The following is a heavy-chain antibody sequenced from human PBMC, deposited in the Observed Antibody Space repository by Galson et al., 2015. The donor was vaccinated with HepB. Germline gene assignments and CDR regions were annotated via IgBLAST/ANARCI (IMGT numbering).Heavy chain of an antibody. Sequence: SVKVSCKASGGTFSSYAISWVRQAPGQGLEWMGGIIPIFGTANYAQKFQGRVTITADESTSTAYMELSSLRSEDTAVYYCARGRGCSSTSCFEDYYYYYMDVWGKGTTVTVSS. V-gene: IGHV1-69*13. CDR1: GGTFSSYA. J-gene: IGHJ6*03. CDR2: IIPIFGTA. D-gene: IGHD2-2*01. CDR3: ARGRGCSSTSCFEDYYYYYMDV.